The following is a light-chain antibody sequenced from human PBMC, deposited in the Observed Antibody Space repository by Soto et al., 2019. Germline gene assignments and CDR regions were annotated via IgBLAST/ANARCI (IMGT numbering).Light chain of an antibody. Sequence: QSALTQPASVSGSPGQSITISCTGISSDVGGYKYVSWYQQHPGKAPKLMIYDFTYRPSGISNRFSGSKSGNTASLNISGLQAEDEADYYCGSYTTSSTLVFGGGTKLTVL. CDR3: GSYTTSSTLV. CDR1: SSDVGGYKY. V-gene: IGLV2-14*01. J-gene: IGLJ2*01. CDR2: DFT.